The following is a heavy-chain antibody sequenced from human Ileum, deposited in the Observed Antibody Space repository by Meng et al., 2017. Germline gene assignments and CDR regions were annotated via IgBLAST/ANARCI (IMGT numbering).Heavy chain of an antibody. D-gene: IGHD3-3*01. Sequence: GESLKISCEASGFTFRNYGLHWVRQAPGKGLEWVAVIWFDGIRQFYADSVKGRFTVSRDNFKSTVYLHMDGLGAEDTAVYYCARDVDTSSHYDRFDPWGQGTLVTVSS. CDR3: ARDVDTSSHYDRFDP. CDR1: GFTFRNYG. J-gene: IGHJ5*02. V-gene: IGHV3-33*08. CDR2: IWFDGIRQ.